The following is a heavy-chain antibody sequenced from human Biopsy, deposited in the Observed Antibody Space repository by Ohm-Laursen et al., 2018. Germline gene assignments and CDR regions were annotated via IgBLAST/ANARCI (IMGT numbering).Heavy chain of an antibody. CDR2: IYSGGNT. Sequence: TRSLTCAVSGDSLTSGPENWSWIRQSPGQGLEYIGFIYSGGNTNYNPSLKNRVTMSVDTSKNQFYLKLYSVTAADTAVYYCARGRRTSGWPYFDNWGQGALVIVSP. V-gene: IGHV4-61*01. CDR1: GDSLTSGPEN. J-gene: IGHJ4*02. CDR3: ARGRRTSGWPYFDN. D-gene: IGHD6-19*01.